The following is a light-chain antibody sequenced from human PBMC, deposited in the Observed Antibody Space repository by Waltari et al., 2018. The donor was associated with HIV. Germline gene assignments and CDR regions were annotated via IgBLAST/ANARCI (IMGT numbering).Light chain of an antibody. V-gene: IGLV3-21*02. Sequence: SYVPTQPPSVSVAPGQTARINCGGANIRRKSVLWYQQKSAQPPVVVVYADRDRPSGKPGRFSGSNSGNTATLTISGVEVGDEADYYCQVWDSSSVHWVFGGGTKLTV. CDR3: QVWDSSSVHWV. CDR1: NIRRKS. CDR2: ADR. J-gene: IGLJ3*02.